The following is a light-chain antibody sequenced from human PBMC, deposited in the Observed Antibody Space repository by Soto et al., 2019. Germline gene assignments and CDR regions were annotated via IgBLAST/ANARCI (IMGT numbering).Light chain of an antibody. CDR3: CIYATKYI. Sequence: QSALIQPRSVSASLGQSVTISCTGSPSDVAVYEYVSWYQQQPDKAPKLMIYDVNKRASGVPDRFSGSKSGNAASLIISGLQVADEADYYCCIYATKYIFGTGTKVTVL. CDR1: PSDVAVYEY. CDR2: DVN. V-gene: IGLV2-11*01. J-gene: IGLJ1*01.